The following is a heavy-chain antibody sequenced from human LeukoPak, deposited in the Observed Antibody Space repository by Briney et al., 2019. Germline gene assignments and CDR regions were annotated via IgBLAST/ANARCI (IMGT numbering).Heavy chain of an antibody. Sequence: GRSLRLSCAASGFTFSSYGMHWVRQAPGKGLEWVAVIWYDGSNKYYADSVKGRFTISRDNSKNTLYLQMNSLRAEDTAVYYCARVLYDFWSGYYNHYYGMDVWGQGTTVTVSS. V-gene: IGHV3-33*01. CDR3: ARVLYDFWSGYYNHYYGMDV. J-gene: IGHJ6*02. CDR1: GFTFSSYG. D-gene: IGHD3-3*01. CDR2: IWYDGSNK.